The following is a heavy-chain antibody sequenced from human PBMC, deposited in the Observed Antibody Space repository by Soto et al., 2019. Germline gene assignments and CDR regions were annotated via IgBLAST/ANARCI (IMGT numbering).Heavy chain of an antibody. CDR3: ATLDIVVVVAATVSDAFDI. V-gene: IGHV1-8*01. Sequence: ASVKVSCEASGYTFTSYDINWVRQATGQGLEWMGWMNPNSGNTGYAQKFQGRVTMTRNTSISTAYMELSSLRSEDTAVYYCATLDIVVVVAATVSDAFDIWGQGTMVTVSS. J-gene: IGHJ3*02. D-gene: IGHD2-15*01. CDR2: MNPNSGNT. CDR1: GYTFTSYD.